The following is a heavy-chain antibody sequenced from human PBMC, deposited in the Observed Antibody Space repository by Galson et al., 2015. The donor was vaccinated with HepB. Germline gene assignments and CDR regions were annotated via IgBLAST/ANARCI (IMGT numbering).Heavy chain of an antibody. CDR3: ARSYSGSYGCFDY. CDR1: GFSLSTSGMR. V-gene: IGHV2-70*04. D-gene: IGHD1-26*01. J-gene: IGHJ4*02. Sequence: PALVKPTQTLTLTCTFSGFSLSTSGMRVSWIRQPPGKALEWLARIDWDDDKFYSTSLKTRLTISKDTSKNRVVLTMTNMDPVDTATYYCARSYSGSYGCFDYWGQGTLVTVSS. CDR2: IDWDDDK.